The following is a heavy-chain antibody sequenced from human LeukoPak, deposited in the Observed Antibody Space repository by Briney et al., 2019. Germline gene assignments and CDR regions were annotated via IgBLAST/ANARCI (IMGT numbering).Heavy chain of an antibody. D-gene: IGHD4-23*01. CDR1: GFTFDDFA. J-gene: IGHJ3*02. CDR3: AKDIRWYDAFDI. V-gene: IGHV3-9*01. CDR2: ISWNSGSI. Sequence: GGSLRLSGAASGFTFDDFAMHWVRQAPGKGLEGVSGISWNSGSIGYADSVKGRFTMSRDNAKNSLYLQMNSLRAEDTALYYCAKDIRWYDAFDIWGQGTMVTVSS.